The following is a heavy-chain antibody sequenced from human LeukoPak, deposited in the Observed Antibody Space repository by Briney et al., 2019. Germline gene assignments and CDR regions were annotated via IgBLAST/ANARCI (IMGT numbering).Heavy chain of an antibody. CDR1: GYSISSGYY. V-gene: IGHV4-38-2*02. CDR3: ARDGEYQLLSSYYYYGMDV. D-gene: IGHD2-2*01. CDR2: IYHSGST. Sequence: SETLSLTCAVSGYSISSGYYWGWIRQPPGKGLEGIGSIYHSGSTYYNPSLKSRVTISVDTSKNQFSLKLSSVTAADTAVYYCARDGEYQLLSSYYYYGMDVWGKGTTVTVSS. J-gene: IGHJ6*04.